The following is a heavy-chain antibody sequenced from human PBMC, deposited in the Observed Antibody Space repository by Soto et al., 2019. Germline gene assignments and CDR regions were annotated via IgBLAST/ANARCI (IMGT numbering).Heavy chain of an antibody. J-gene: IGHJ6*02. CDR1: GFTFSSYS. Sequence: EVQLVESGGGLVQPGGSLRLSCAASGFTFSSYSMNWVRQAPGKGLEWVSYISSSSSTIYYADSVKGRFTISRDNAKNSLYLQMNSLRDEDTAVYYCAREEGLMVYAKYYGMDVWGQGTTVTVSS. CDR2: ISSSSSTI. CDR3: AREEGLMVYAKYYGMDV. D-gene: IGHD2-8*01. V-gene: IGHV3-48*02.